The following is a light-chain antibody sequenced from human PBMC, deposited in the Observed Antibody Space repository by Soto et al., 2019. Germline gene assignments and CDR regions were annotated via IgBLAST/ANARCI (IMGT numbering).Light chain of an antibody. Sequence: DIQMTQCPSSLSASVGDRVTITCRASQTTNNYLNWYQLKPGKAPKLLIYAASTLQTGVPSRFTGSGSGTDFTLTIISLRPEDYATYFRQQSYSMPYAFGPGTKVDIK. CDR2: AAS. CDR1: QTTNNY. CDR3: QQSYSMPYA. V-gene: IGKV1-39*01. J-gene: IGKJ2*01.